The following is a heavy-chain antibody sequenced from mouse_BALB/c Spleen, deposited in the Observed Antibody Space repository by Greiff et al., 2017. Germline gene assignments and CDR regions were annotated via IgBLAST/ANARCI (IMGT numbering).Heavy chain of an antibody. J-gene: IGHJ2*01. CDR1: GYTFTSYY. Sequence: VQLQQSGAELVKPGASVKLSCKASGYTFTSYYMYWVKQRPGQGLEWIGEINPSNGGTNFNEKFKSKATLTVDKSSNTAYMQLSSLTSEDSAVYYCTRSYYGSSPFDYWGQGTTLTVSS. CDR3: TRSYYGSSPFDY. D-gene: IGHD1-1*01. CDR2: INPSNGGT. V-gene: IGHV1S81*02.